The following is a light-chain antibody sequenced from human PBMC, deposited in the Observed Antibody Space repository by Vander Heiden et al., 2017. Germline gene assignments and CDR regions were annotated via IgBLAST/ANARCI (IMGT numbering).Light chain of an antibody. V-gene: IGKV4-1*01. J-gene: IGKJ2*01. Sequence: DIVMTQSPDSLAVSLGERATINCKSSQSVLYSSNNKNYLAWYQQKPGQPPKLLIYWASTRESGVPDRFSGSGSGTDFTLTISSLQAEDVAVYYCQHDDSTPYTFGQGTKMEIK. CDR3: QHDDSTPYT. CDR2: WAS. CDR1: QSVLYSSNNKNY.